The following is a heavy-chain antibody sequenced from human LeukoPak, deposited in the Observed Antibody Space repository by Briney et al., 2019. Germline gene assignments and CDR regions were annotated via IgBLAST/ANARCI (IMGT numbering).Heavy chain of an antibody. D-gene: IGHD3-10*01. Sequence: ASVKVSCKASGGTFNSYAISWVRQAPGQGLEWMGGIIPIFGTTNYARKFRGRVTLTADKSTRTAYMELSSLRSEDTAVYYCARGNDGSGSPSYYFYYMDVWGKGTTVTISS. CDR2: IIPIFGTT. CDR3: ARGNDGSGSPSYYFYYMDV. V-gene: IGHV1-69*06. CDR1: GGTFNSYA. J-gene: IGHJ6*03.